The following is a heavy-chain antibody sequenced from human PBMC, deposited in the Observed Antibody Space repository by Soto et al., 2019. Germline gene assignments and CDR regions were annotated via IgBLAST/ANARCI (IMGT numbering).Heavy chain of an antibody. CDR1: GFTFSSYS. D-gene: IGHD4-17*01. CDR3: ARAHGDYVGDHGVQSFDY. J-gene: IGHJ4*02. CDR2: ISSSSSYI. Sequence: GGSLRLSCAASGFTFSSYSMNWVRQAPGKGLEWVSSISSSSSYIYYADSVKGRFTISRDNAKNSLYLQMNSLRAEDTAVYYCARAHGDYVGDHGVQSFDYCGEGTMFTVSS. V-gene: IGHV3-21*01.